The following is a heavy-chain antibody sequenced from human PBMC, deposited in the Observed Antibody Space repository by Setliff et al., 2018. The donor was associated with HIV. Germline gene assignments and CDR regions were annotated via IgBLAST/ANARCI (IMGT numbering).Heavy chain of an antibody. V-gene: IGHV3-7*03. CDR1: GFTFSNFW. J-gene: IGHJ4*02. CDR2: ISPDGSRN. Sequence: PGGSLRLSCAASGFTFSNFWMHWVRQAPGKGLEWVASISPDGSRNYCVGSVKGRFTASRDNAKSSLFLQMNSLRAEDTAVYYCARGYTYYYDSSVYPPLDSWGQGTLVTVSS. CDR3: ARGYTYYYDSSVYPPLDS. D-gene: IGHD3-22*01.